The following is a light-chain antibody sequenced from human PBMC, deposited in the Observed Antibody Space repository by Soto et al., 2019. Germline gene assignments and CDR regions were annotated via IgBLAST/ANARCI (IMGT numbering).Light chain of an antibody. CDR3: QQYDNWPPVT. Sequence: EIVMTQSPATLYVSPGYSATLSCSASQSVNTNVAWYRQDPGQAPRLVIYGASTKAAGTPGRFTGSGSGTDFTLTISSLQSEDFAIYYCQQYDNWPPVTFGQGTRLEIK. CDR2: GAS. V-gene: IGKV3D-15*01. J-gene: IGKJ5*01. CDR1: QSVNTN.